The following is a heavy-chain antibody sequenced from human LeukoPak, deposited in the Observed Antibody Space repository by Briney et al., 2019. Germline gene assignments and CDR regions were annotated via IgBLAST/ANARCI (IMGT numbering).Heavy chain of an antibody. V-gene: IGHV1-18*01. Sequence: ASVKVSCKASGYTFTSYGISWVRQAPGQGLEWMGWISAYNGNTNYAQKLQGRVTMTTDTSTSTAYMELRSLRSDDTAVYYCARDDYDILTGYWVNWGRGTLVTVSS. CDR2: ISAYNGNT. J-gene: IGHJ4*02. D-gene: IGHD3-9*01. CDR1: GYTFTSYG. CDR3: ARDDYDILTGYWVN.